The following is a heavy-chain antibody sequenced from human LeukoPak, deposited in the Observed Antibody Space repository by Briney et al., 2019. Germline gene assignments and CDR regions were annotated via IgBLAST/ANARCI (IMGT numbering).Heavy chain of an antibody. CDR1: GVSIRNYW. V-gene: IGHV3-74*01. CDR3: ARVGYCSSTSCPPGGSDY. Sequence: GGSLRLSCAVSGVSIRNYWMHWVRQAPGKGLVWVSRINADGSVTDYADSVKGRFTISRDNAKNSLYLQMNSLRAEDTAVYYCARVGYCSSTSCPPGGSDYWGQGTLVTVSS. D-gene: IGHD2-2*01. J-gene: IGHJ4*02. CDR2: INADGSVT.